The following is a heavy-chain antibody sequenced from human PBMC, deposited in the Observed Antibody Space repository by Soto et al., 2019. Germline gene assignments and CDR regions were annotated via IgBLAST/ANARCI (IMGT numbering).Heavy chain of an antibody. Sequence: GGSLRLSCAASGFTFSSYAMSWVRQAPGKGLEWVSAISGSGGSTYYADSVKGRFTISRDNSKNTLYLQMNSLRAEDTAVYYCAKDPIEFGELFSDYYYGMDVWGQGTTVTVSS. J-gene: IGHJ6*02. CDR2: ISGSGGST. V-gene: IGHV3-23*01. CDR3: AKDPIEFGELFSDYYYGMDV. D-gene: IGHD3-10*01. CDR1: GFTFSSYA.